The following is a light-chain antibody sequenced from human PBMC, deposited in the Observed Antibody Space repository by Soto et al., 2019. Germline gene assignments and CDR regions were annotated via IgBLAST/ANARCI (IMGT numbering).Light chain of an antibody. CDR1: SSDIGTYNY. Sequence: QSALTQPASVSGSPGQSITISCTGTSSDIGTYNYVSWYQQHPGRAPKLMIYDISDRPSGVSIRFSGSKSGNTASLTISGLRPEDEADYYCSSYTIRRSWVFGGGTKLTVL. V-gene: IGLV2-14*03. CDR3: SSYTIRRSWV. CDR2: DIS. J-gene: IGLJ3*02.